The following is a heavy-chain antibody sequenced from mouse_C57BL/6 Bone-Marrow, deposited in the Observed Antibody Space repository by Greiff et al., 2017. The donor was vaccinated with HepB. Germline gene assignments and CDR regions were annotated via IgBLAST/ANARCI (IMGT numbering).Heavy chain of an antibody. CDR3: ARGAGTDAMGY. V-gene: IGHV5-16*01. J-gene: IGHJ4*01. Sequence: EVKVVESEGGLVQPGSSMKLSCTASGFTFSDYYMAWVRQVPEKGLEWVANINYDGSSTYYLDSLKSRFIISRDNAKNILYLQMSSLKSEDTATYYCARGAGTDAMGYWGQGTSVTVSS. CDR1: GFTFSDYY. D-gene: IGHD4-1*01. CDR2: INYDGSST.